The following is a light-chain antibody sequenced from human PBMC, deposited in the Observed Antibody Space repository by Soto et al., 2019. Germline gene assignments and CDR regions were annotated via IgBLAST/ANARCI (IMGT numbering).Light chain of an antibody. V-gene: IGKV1-39*01. J-gene: IGKJ5*01. CDR1: QSIASY. CDR2: AAS. Sequence: DIQMTQSPYSLSAFVGDRVTITCRASQSIASYLNWYQQKPGKAPKFLIYAASTLQSGVPSRFSGSGSGTDFTLTISSLQPEDGATYFCQQSYSTPITFGQGTRLEI. CDR3: QQSYSTPIT.